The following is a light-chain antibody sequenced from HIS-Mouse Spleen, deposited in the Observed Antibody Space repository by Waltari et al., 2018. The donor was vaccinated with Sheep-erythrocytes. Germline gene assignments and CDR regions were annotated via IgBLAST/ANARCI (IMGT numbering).Light chain of an antibody. CDR1: KLGDKY. CDR3: CSYAGSYNYV. J-gene: IGLJ1*01. Sequence: LTQPPSVSVSPGQTASITCSGDKLGDKYACWYQQHPGKAPKLMIYDVIKRPSGVPDRFSGSKSGKTASLTISGLQAEDEADYYCCSYAGSYNYVFGTGTKVTVL. V-gene: IGLV2-11*01. CDR2: DVI.